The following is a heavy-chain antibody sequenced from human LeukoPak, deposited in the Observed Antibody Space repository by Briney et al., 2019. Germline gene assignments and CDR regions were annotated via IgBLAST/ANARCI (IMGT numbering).Heavy chain of an antibody. D-gene: IGHD1-26*01. J-gene: IGHJ4*02. V-gene: IGHV3-7*01. CDR1: GFTFSGYW. Sequence: PGGSLRLSCAAPGFTFSGYWMSWVRQTPEKGLEWGANIKQDGYEKYYVDSVKGRFTISRDNAKNSLYLQMNSLRADDTAIYYCARDKIVGPTTLDYWGQGTLVTVSS. CDR3: ARDKIVGPTTLDY. CDR2: IKQDGYEK.